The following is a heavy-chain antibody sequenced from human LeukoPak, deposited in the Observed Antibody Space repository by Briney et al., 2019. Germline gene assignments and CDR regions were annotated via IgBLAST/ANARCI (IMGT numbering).Heavy chain of an antibody. CDR2: INHSGST. J-gene: IGHJ4*02. D-gene: IGHD3-10*01. V-gene: IGHV4-34*01. CDR3: ARDGTTIGFGELLYPSSLRRTYFDY. CDR1: GGSFSGYY. Sequence: SETLSLTCAVYGGSFSGYYWSWIRQPPGKGLEWIGEINHSGSTNYNPSLKSRVTISVDTSKNQFSLKLSSVTAADTAVYYCARDGTTIGFGELLYPSSLRRTYFDYWGQGTLVTVSS.